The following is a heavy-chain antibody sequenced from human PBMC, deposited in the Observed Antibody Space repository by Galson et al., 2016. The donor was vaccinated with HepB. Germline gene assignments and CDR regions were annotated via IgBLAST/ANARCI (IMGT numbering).Heavy chain of an antibody. V-gene: IGHV1-46*03. CDR3: AREIAPSSSWRGGYFDC. Sequence: SVKVSCKASGYTFSRYYMHWVRQAPGQGLEWMGVINPSGGTTSYAQKFQGRVTMTRDTSTSTVYMDLSSLRSEDTAVYYCAREIAPSSSWRGGYFDCWGQGTLVTVSS. D-gene: IGHD6-13*01. CDR1: GYTFSRYY. CDR2: INPSGGTT. J-gene: IGHJ4*02.